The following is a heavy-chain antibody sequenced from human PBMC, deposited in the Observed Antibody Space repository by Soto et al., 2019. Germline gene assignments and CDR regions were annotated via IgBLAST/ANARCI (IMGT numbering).Heavy chain of an antibody. J-gene: IGHJ6*02. CDR3: ARGYPGGPHYGGNSLRSYYYYGMDV. CDR2: INHSGST. D-gene: IGHD4-17*01. CDR1: GGSFSGYY. Sequence: SETLSLTCAVYGGSFSGYYWSWIRQPPGKGLEWIGEINHSGSTNYNPSLKSRVTISVDTSKNQFSLKLSSVTAADTAVYYCARGYPGGPHYGGNSLRSYYYYGMDVWGQGTTVTVSS. V-gene: IGHV4-34*01.